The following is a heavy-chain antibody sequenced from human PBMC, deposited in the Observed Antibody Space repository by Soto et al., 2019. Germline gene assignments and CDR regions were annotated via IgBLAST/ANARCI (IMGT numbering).Heavy chain of an antibody. V-gene: IGHV1-58*01. Sequence: GASVKVSCKASGFTFTSSAVQWVRQARGQRLEWIGWIVVGSGNTNYAQKFQERVTITRDMSTSTAYMELSSLRSEDTAVYYCAAPFYYDSSGYSPGPFDYGGQGPLVTVPS. CDR2: IVVGSGNT. CDR3: AAPFYYDSSGYSPGPFDY. J-gene: IGHJ4*02. D-gene: IGHD3-22*01. CDR1: GFTFTSSA.